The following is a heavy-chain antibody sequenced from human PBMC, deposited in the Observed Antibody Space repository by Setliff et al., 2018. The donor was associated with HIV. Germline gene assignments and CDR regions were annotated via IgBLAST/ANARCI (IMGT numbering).Heavy chain of an antibody. CDR1: GVTSGDYY. CDR2: IYSSGTK. CDR3: ARSSRGYCSGGSCYGFDP. Sequence: SETLSLTCTFSGVTSGDYYWTWIRQHPVKGLEWIGYIYSSGTKYYNPSLKSRVTISVDTSKNQLSLNVTSVTAADTAVYYCARSSRGYCSGGSCYGFDPWGQGNLVTVSS. J-gene: IGHJ5*02. V-gene: IGHV4-4*09. D-gene: IGHD2-15*01.